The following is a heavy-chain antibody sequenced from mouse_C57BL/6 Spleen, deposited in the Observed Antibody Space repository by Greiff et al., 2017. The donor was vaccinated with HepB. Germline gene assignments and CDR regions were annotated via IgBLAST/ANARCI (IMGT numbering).Heavy chain of an antibody. CDR2: INSDGGST. CDR3: ARHYNSNSWFAY. J-gene: IGHJ3*01. Sequence: EVQVVQSGAGLVQPGASLKLSCESNEYEFPSHDMSWVRQTPEKRLELVAAINSDGGSTYYTDTMERRFIISRDNTKKTLYLQMSSLRSEATALSDCARHYNSNSWFAYWGQGTLVTVSA. D-gene: IGHD2-5*01. CDR1: EYEFPSHD. V-gene: IGHV5-2*01.